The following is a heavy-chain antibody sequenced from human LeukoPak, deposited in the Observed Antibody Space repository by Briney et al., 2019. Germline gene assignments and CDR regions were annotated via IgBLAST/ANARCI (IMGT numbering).Heavy chain of an antibody. CDR3: ARGGSSWFSY. Sequence: GGSLRLSCAASGFTFSPFSMTWVRQAPGKGLEWISYIHDGGSPIYYADSVKGRFTVSRDNARNSLYLQMNSLRVEDTAVYYCARGGSSWFSYWGQGTLVTVSS. J-gene: IGHJ4*02. V-gene: IGHV3-48*01. CDR1: GFTFSPFS. CDR2: IHDGGSPI. D-gene: IGHD6-13*01.